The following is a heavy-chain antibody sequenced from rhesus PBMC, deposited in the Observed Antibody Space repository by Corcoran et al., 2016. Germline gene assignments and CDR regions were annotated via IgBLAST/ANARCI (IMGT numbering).Heavy chain of an antibody. CDR2: IYGSGGST. J-gene: IGHJ6*01. V-gene: IGHV4-93*02. CDR1: GGSISSRNW. Sequence: QVQLQESGPAVVKPSETPSLTCAVSGGSISSRNWWTGLRQPHGKGRAWIGRIYGSGGSTEYNPSLKSRVTISIDTSKNQFSLKLSSVTAADTAVYYCARAPRTYSSGWYDYGLDSWGQGVVVTVSS. D-gene: IGHD6-31*01. CDR3: ARAPRTYSSGWYDYGLDS.